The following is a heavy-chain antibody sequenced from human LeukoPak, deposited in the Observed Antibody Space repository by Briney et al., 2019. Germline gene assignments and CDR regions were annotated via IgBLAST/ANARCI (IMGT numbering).Heavy chain of an antibody. CDR3: ARGIFGSVTTDTRRNNWFDP. J-gene: IGHJ5*02. D-gene: IGHD3-3*02. CDR2: ISSSGST. V-gene: IGHV4-61*02. Sequence: SETLSLTCTVSGDSISSGDYYWSWIRQPAGKGLEWIGRISSSGSTNYNPSLKSRVTISVDTSKNQFSLKLSSVTAADTAVYYCARGIFGSVTTDTRRNNWFDPWGQGTLVTVSS. CDR1: GDSISSGDYY.